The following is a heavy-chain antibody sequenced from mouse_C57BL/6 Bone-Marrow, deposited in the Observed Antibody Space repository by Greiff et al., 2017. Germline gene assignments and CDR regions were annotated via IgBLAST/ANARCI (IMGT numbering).Heavy chain of an antibody. V-gene: IGHV3-8*01. D-gene: IGHD1-1*01. CDR1: GYSITSDY. CDR3: ARRGPLITTVVADWYFDV. Sequence: EVMLVESGPGLAKPSQTLSLTCSVTGYSITSDYWNWIRKFPGNKLEYMGYISYSGSTYYNPSLKSRISITRDTSKNQYYLQLNSVTTEDTATYYCARRGPLITTVVADWYFDVWGTGTTVTVSS. J-gene: IGHJ1*03. CDR2: ISYSGST.